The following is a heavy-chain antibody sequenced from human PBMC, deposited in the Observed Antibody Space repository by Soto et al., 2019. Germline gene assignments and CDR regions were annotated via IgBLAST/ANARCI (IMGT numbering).Heavy chain of an antibody. CDR1: GFSFSSYS. V-gene: IGHV3-74*01. D-gene: IGHD2-21*01. Sequence: VQLVESGGGLVQPGGSLRLSCAASGFSFSSYSMHWFRQVPGKGLVWVSRINGDGDYTNYAYSVKGRFTISRDNAKNTLNLQMNSLRAEDTAVYYCARERGGYSSDFWGQGTLVTVSS. J-gene: IGHJ4*02. CDR3: ARERGGYSSDF. CDR2: INGDGDYT.